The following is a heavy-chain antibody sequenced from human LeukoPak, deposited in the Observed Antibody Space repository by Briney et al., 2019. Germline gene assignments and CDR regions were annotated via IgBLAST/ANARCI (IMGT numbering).Heavy chain of an antibody. CDR1: GGSISGDH. Sequence: SETLSLTCTVSGGSISGDHWSWIRQPPGKGLEWIGYMSPSGSTNYNPSLKSRGTIFRDTSKNQFFLKLSAVTAADTAVYYCAKDRSINAFDIWGQGTVVTVSA. CDR2: MSPSGST. D-gene: IGHD2-21*01. J-gene: IGHJ3*02. V-gene: IGHV4-59*01. CDR3: AKDRSINAFDI.